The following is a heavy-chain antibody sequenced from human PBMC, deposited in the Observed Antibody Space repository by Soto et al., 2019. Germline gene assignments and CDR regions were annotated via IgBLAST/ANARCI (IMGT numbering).Heavy chain of an antibody. Sequence: EVQLLESGGGLVQPGGSLRLSCAASGFTFSSYVMRWVRQAPGKGLEWVLAISGSGGSTYYGDSVKGRFTISRDNSKNTLYLQMNSLRAEDTAVYYCAKVRADYYDSSGPIDYWGQGTLVTVSS. D-gene: IGHD3-22*01. CDR3: AKVRADYYDSSGPIDY. V-gene: IGHV3-23*01. J-gene: IGHJ4*02. CDR2: ISGSGGST. CDR1: GFTFSSYV.